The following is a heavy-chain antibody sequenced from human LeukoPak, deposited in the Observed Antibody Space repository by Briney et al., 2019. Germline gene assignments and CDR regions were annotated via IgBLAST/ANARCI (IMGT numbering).Heavy chain of an antibody. J-gene: IGHJ6*03. V-gene: IGHV3-30*02. CDR2: VRYDGSDK. Sequence: TGGSLRLSCAASGFSFSSYGMHWVRQAPGKGLEWVAFVRYDGSDKYYADSVKVRFTISRDNSKNTLYLQMNSLRAEDTAVYYCAKGSFYCSNSCPQYYYMDVWGKGTTVTVSS. D-gene: IGHD2-2*01. CDR1: GFSFSSYG. CDR3: AKGSFYCSNSCPQYYYMDV.